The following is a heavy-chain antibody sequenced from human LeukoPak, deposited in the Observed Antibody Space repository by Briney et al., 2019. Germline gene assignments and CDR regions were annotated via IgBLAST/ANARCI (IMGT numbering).Heavy chain of an antibody. CDR1: GYTFTVHY. D-gene: IGHD1-1*01. Sequence: GASVKVSCKTSGYTFTVHYMNWVRQAPGRGLEWMGRINPTTGVANYAQKFQGRITVTRDTSINTAYMELSSLRSGDTAVYYCARLDRNYYYLDVWGQGTTVTVSS. CDR2: INPTTGVA. CDR3: ARLDRNYYYLDV. V-gene: IGHV1-2*06. J-gene: IGHJ6*03.